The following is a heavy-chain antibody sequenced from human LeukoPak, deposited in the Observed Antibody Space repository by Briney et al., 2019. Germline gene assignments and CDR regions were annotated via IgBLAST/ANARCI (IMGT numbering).Heavy chain of an antibody. V-gene: IGHV3-7*04. CDR3: TGETYYFDH. CDR1: GFPFSTFW. CDR2: INQDGSEN. Sequence: GESLSLSCAVSGFPFSTFWKSWVRQAPAQGLEWEANINQDGSENNYVDSVRGRLAIPRENATNSQYLQMHSQMTADTAMYYCTGETYYFDHWGQGALVTVSS. J-gene: IGHJ4*02.